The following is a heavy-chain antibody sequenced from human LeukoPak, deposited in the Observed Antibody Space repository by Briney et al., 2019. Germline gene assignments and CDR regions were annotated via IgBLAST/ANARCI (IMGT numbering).Heavy chain of an antibody. V-gene: IGHV3-11*04. CDR2: ISSSGSTI. D-gene: IGHD6-13*01. J-gene: IGHJ4*02. CDR3: AKDLWSSSWYYFDY. Sequence: GGSLRLSCAASGFTFDDYGMSWVRQAPGKGLEWVSYISSSGSTIYYADSVKGRFTISRDNAKNSLYLQMNSLRAEDTAVYYCAKDLWSSSWYYFDYWGQGTLVTVSS. CDR1: GFTFDDYG.